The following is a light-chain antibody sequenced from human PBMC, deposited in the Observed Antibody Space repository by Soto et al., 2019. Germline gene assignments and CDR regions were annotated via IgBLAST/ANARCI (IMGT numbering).Light chain of an antibody. Sequence: QSVLTQPASVSRSPGQSITISCTGTNSDIGAYNYVSWYQQHPGKAPELMIYYVTSRPSGVSYRFSGSKSGNTASLTISGLQAEDEADYYCSSFTNSDSYVFGTGTKVTVL. V-gene: IGLV2-14*03. CDR3: SSFTNSDSYV. CDR2: YVT. CDR1: NSDIGAYNY. J-gene: IGLJ1*01.